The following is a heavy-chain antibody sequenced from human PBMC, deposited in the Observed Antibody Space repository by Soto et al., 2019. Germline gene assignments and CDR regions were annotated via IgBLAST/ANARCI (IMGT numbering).Heavy chain of an antibody. Sequence: QVQLVESGGGVVQPGRSLRLSCAASGFTFSSYGMHWVRQAPGKGLEWVAVISYDGSNKYYADSVKGRFTISRDNSKNTLYLLMNSLRAEDTAVYYCAKSPGGYYSFDIWGQGTMVTVSS. V-gene: IGHV3-30*18. CDR1: GFTFSSYG. D-gene: IGHD3-3*01. CDR3: AKSPGGYYSFDI. CDR2: ISYDGSNK. J-gene: IGHJ3*02.